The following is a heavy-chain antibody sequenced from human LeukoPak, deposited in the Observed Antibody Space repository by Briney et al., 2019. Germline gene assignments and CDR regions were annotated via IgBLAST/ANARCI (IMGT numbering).Heavy chain of an antibody. CDR2: ISGSGGST. CDR1: GFTFSSYA. CDR3: ARDGAVRFGESTYYYGMDV. V-gene: IGHV3-23*01. J-gene: IGHJ6*02. Sequence: PGGSLRLSCAASGFTFSSYAMSWVRQAPGKGLEWVLAISGSGGSTYYADSVKGRFTISRDNSKNTLYLQMNSLRAEDTAVYYCARDGAVRFGESTYYYGMDVWGQGTTVTVSS. D-gene: IGHD3-10*01.